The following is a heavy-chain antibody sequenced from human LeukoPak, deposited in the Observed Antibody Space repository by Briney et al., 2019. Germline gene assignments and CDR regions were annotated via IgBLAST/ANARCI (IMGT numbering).Heavy chain of an antibody. V-gene: IGHV1-69*04. CDR1: GGTFSSYA. J-gene: IGHJ4*02. CDR3: ARDRIVVVPAANSYYFDY. D-gene: IGHD2-2*01. CDR2: IIPILGIA. Sequence: SVKVSRKASGGTFSSYAISWVRQAPGQGLEWMGRIIPILGIANYAQKFQGRVTITADKSTSTAYMELSSLRSEDTAVYYCARDRIVVVPAANSYYFDYWGQGTLVTVSS.